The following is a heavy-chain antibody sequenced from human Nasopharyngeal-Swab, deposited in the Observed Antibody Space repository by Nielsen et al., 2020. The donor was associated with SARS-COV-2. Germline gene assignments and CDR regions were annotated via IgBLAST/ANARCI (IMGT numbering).Heavy chain of an antibody. CDR2: ISSSSSYI. CDR1: GFTFSTYS. V-gene: IGHV3-21*01. D-gene: IGHD1-26*01. CDR3: ERDGGEHYMDV. J-gene: IGHJ6*03. Sequence: GESLKISCAASGFTFSTYSMNWVRQAPGKGLEWVSSISSSSSYIYYADSVKGRFTISRDNAKNSLYLQMNSLRAEDTAVYYCERDGGEHYMDVWGKGTTVTVSS.